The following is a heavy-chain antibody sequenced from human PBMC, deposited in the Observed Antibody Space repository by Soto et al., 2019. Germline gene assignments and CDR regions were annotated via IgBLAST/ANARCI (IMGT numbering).Heavy chain of an antibody. CDR3: AKEPVGPDWYFDL. CDR1: GFTFRSYA. Sequence: DVQLLESGGGLVQPGGSLRLSCAASGFTFRSYAMSWVRQAPGKGLEWVSGISGSGISTHYADSVKCRFTVSRDNSKNTLYLQMNSQRAEDTAVYNCAKEPVGPDWYFDLWGRGTLVTVSS. V-gene: IGHV3-23*01. CDR2: ISGSGIST. J-gene: IGHJ2*01.